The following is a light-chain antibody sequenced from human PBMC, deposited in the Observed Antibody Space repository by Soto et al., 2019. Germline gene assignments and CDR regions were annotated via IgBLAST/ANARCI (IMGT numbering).Light chain of an antibody. J-gene: IGKJ5*01. V-gene: IGKV3-20*01. Sequence: EIVLTQSPGTLSLSPGERATLSCRASQSIRSSHLAWYQQKPGQAPRVLIYATSSRATGIPDRFSGSGSGTDFTLTISSLQSEDFAVYYCQQYNNWPITFGQGTRLEIK. CDR3: QQYNNWPIT. CDR1: QSIRSSH. CDR2: ATS.